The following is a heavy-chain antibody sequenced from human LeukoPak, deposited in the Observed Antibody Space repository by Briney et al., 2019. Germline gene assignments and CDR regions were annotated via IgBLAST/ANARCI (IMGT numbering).Heavy chain of an antibody. CDR1: GGSISSYY. CDR3: ARAGRSGSYYNHDAFDI. D-gene: IGHD1-26*01. V-gene: IGHV4-59*01. Sequence: SETLSLTCTVSGGSISSYYWSWTRQPPGKGLEWIGYIYYSGSTNYNPSLKSRVTISVDTTKNQFSLKLSSVTAADTAVYYCARAGRSGSYYNHDAFDIWGQGTMVTVSS. CDR2: IYYSGST. J-gene: IGHJ3*02.